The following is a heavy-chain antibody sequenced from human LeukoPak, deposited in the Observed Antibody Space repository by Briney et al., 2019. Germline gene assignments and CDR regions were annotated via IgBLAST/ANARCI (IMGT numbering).Heavy chain of an antibody. D-gene: IGHD3-9*01. CDR2: ISSSGNTI. Sequence: TGGSLRLSCAASGFTFSSYEMNWVRQAPGKGLEWVSYISSSGNTIYYADSVKGRFTISRDNAKNSLYLRMNSLRAEDTALYYCARGLGPDYWGQGTLVTVSS. J-gene: IGHJ4*02. CDR3: ARGLGPDY. V-gene: IGHV3-48*03. CDR1: GFTFSSYE.